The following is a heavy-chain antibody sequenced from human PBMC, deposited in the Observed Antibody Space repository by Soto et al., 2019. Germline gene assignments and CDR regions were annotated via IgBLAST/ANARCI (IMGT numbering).Heavy chain of an antibody. Sequence: PGGSLRLSCAASGFTFSSYSMNWVRQAPGKGLEWVSYISSSSSTIYYADSVKGRFTISRDNAKNSLYLQMNSLRAEDTAVYYCAGGFATSLERIAVGYFDYWGQGTLVTVSS. CDR2: ISSSSSTI. V-gene: IGHV3-48*01. CDR3: AGGFATSLERIAVGYFDY. J-gene: IGHJ4*02. CDR1: GFTFSSYS. D-gene: IGHD6-19*01.